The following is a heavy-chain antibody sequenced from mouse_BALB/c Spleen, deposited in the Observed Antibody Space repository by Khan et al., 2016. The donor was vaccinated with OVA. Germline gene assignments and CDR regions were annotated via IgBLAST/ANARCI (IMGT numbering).Heavy chain of an antibody. Sequence: QIQLVQSGPELKKPGETVKISCKASGYTFTNYGMNWVKQAPGKGLKWMGWINTYTGEATYADDFQGRFAFSLETSASTAFLQINNLKNEDTATYFCARSNSYWYFDGWGAGTTVTVSS. D-gene: IGHD4-1*02. J-gene: IGHJ1*01. V-gene: IGHV9-3-1*01. CDR2: INTYTGEA. CDR3: ARSNSYWYFDG. CDR1: GYTFTNYG.